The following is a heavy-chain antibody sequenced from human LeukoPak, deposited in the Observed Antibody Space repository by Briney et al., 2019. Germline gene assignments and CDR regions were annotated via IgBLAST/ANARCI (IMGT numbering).Heavy chain of an antibody. D-gene: IGHD2-2*02. CDR2: INPNSGGT. Sequence: VASVKVSCKASGYTFTGYYMHWVRQAPGQGLEWMGWINPNSGGTNYAQKFQGRVTMTRDTSISTAYMELSSLRSDDTAVYYCARERGYCKSTSCYTSDAFDIWGQGTMVTVSS. CDR1: GYTFTGYY. CDR3: ARERGYCKSTSCYTSDAFDI. J-gene: IGHJ3*02. V-gene: IGHV1-2*02.